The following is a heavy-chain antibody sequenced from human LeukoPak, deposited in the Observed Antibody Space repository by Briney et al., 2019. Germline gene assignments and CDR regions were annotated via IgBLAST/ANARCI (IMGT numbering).Heavy chain of an antibody. CDR1: GFTFSSYG. V-gene: IGHV3-30*02. J-gene: IGHJ5*02. Sequence: GGSLRLSCAASGFTFSSYGMHWVRQAPGKGLEWVAVIWYDGSNKYYADSVKGRFTISRDNSKNTLYLQMNSLRAEDTAVYYCAKDIAVAGTGWWFDHWGQGTLVTVSS. D-gene: IGHD6-19*01. CDR2: IWYDGSNK. CDR3: AKDIAVAGTGWWFDH.